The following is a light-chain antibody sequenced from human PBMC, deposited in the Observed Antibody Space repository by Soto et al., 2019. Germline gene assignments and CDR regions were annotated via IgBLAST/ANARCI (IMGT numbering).Light chain of an antibody. CDR2: ANG. Sequence: QSALTQPPSVSGAPGQRVTISCAGSSSNIGAGYDVHWYQQFPGTAPRLLIYANGNRPSGVPDRFSGSKSGASASLAITGLQAEDEADYYCQSYDRSLSAYVLGTGTKLTVL. J-gene: IGLJ1*01. CDR3: QSYDRSLSAYV. CDR1: SSNIGAGYD. V-gene: IGLV1-40*01.